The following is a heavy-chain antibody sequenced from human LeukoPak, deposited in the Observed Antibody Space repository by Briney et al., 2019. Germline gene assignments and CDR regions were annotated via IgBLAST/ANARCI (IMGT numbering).Heavy chain of an antibody. CDR2: IYYSGST. Sequence: SETLSLTCAVYGGSFSSYYWSWIRQPPGKGLEWIGYIYYSGSTNYNPSLKSRVTISVDTSKNQFSLKLSSVTAADTAVYYCARQGFSGSYDYYYYYMDVWGKGTTVTVSS. CDR3: ARQGFSGSYDYYYYYMDV. V-gene: IGHV4-59*01. D-gene: IGHD1-26*01. J-gene: IGHJ6*03. CDR1: GGSFSSYY.